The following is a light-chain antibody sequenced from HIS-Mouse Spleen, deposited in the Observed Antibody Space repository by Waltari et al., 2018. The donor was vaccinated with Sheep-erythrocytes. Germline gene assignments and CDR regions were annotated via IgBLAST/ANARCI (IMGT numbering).Light chain of an antibody. CDR2: QDS. CDR3: QAWDSSTAVV. V-gene: IGLV3-1*01. J-gene: IGLJ2*01. CDR1: KLGEKY. Sequence: SYELTQPPSVSVSPGQTASITCSGDKLGEKYACWYQQQPGQSPVRVIYQDSKRPSGIPERFSGSNSGNTATLTISGTQAMDEADYYCQAWDSSTAVVFGGGTKLTVL.